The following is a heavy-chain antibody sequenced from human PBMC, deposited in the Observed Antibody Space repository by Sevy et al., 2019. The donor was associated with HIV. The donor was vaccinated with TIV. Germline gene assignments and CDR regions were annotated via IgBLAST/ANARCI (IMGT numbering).Heavy chain of an antibody. D-gene: IGHD6-13*01. J-gene: IGHJ4*02. CDR1: GFIFSSYS. CDR2: ISSSSKYI. V-gene: IGHV3-21*01. CDR3: ARDPAIAAAVTFDN. Sequence: GGSLRLSCAASGFIFSSYSINWVRQAPGKGLEWVSSISSSSKYIDYADSVKGRFTISRDNAKNSLYLQMNSLRAEDTAVYYCARDPAIAAAVTFDNWGQGTLVTVSS.